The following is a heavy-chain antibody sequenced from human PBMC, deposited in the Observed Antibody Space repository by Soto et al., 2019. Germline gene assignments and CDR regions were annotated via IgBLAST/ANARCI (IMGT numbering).Heavy chain of an antibody. CDR3: ARGGTYYGSGSYSYGMDV. V-gene: IGHV4-34*01. CDR2: INHSGST. D-gene: IGHD3-10*01. CDR1: GGSFSGYY. J-gene: IGHJ6*04. Sequence: QVQLQQWGAGLLKPSETLSLTCAVYGGSFSGYYWSWIRQPPGKGLEWIGEINHSGSTNYNPSLKSRAPISVDTSSNQFSLKLSSVSAADTAVYYCARGGTYYGSGSYSYGMDVWGEGTTVTVSS.